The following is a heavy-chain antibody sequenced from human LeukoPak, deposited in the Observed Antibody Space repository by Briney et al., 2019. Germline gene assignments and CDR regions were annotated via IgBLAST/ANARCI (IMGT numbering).Heavy chain of an antibody. V-gene: IGHV3-66*01. J-gene: IGHJ3*02. CDR1: GFTVSSNY. Sequence: GGSLRLSCAASGFTVSSNYMTWVRQARGKGLEWVSVIYSGGNTYYADSVKGRFTISRDNTKNTVYLQMNSLRADDTAVYYCARDVGFIVGATPGAFDIWGQGTMVTVSS. CDR3: ARDVGFIVGATPGAFDI. CDR2: IYSGGNT. D-gene: IGHD1-26*01.